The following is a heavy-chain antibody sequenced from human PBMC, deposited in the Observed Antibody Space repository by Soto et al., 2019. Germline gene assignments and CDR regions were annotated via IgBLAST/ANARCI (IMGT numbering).Heavy chain of an antibody. CDR1: GYSFTSYW. D-gene: IGHD2-15*01. J-gene: IGHJ6*02. CDR3: ARLIEYCSGGSCRDYYYYGMDV. Sequence: GESLKISCKGSGYSFTSYWIGWVRQMPGKGLEWMGIIYPGDSDTRYSPSFQGQVTISADKSISTAYLQWSSLKASDTAMYYCARLIEYCSGGSCRDYYYYGMDVWGQGTTVTVSS. CDR2: IYPGDSDT. V-gene: IGHV5-51*01.